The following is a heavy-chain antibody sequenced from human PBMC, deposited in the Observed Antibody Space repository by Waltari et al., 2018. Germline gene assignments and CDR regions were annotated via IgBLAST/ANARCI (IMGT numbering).Heavy chain of an antibody. V-gene: IGHV3-23*01. CDR2: ISDRGANT. D-gene: IGHD2-21*01. CDR1: CFTFPCYA. CDR3: ARDVAPTRSPMFDY. Sequence: EVQLFGSGGGWVQPGESLRLSCAAPCFTFPCYARTWVRQAPGKEPEWVSTISDRGANTHYAASVKGRFTIARDNSKSMLYLQMNNRRAEDTALYYCARDVAPTRSPMFDYWGQGTLVIVSS. J-gene: IGHJ4*02.